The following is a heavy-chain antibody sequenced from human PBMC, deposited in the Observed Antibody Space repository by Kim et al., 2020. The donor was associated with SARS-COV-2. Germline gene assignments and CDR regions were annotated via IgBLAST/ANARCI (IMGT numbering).Heavy chain of an antibody. D-gene: IGHD6-13*01. J-gene: IGHJ5*02. CDR1: GGSFSGYY. CDR2: INHSGST. V-gene: IGHV4-34*01. CDR3: ARGNSSWYFNWFDP. Sequence: SETLSLTCAVYGGSFSGYYWSWIRQPPGKGLEWIGEINHSGSTNYNPSIKSRVTISVDTSKNQFSLKLSSVTAADTAVYYCARGNSSWYFNWFDPWGQGTLVTVSS.